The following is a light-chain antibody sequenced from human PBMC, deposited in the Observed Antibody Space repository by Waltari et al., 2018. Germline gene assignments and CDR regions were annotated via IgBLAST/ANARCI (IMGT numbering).Light chain of an antibody. CDR2: AAS. V-gene: IGKV1-16*02. CDR1: QGIRNL. J-gene: IGKJ4*01. Sequence: DIQMTQSPSSLSASIGDRVTITCRASQGIRNLLVRFQQKPGKAPKTLIYAASRLQSGVSSKFSGSGSGTDFTLTISSLQPEDFATYYCQQYNTYPLTFGGGTNVEIK. CDR3: QQYNTYPLT.